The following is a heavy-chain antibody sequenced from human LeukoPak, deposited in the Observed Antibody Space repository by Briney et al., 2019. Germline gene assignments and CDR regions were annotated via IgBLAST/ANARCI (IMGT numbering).Heavy chain of an antibody. CDR3: AREIIVVVPAATLSAYYYMDV. CDR1: GGSISSGSYY. Sequence: PSETLSLTCTVSGGSISSGSYYWSWIRQPAGKGLEWIGRIYTSGSTNYNPSLKSRVTISVDTSKNQFSLKLSSVTAADTAVYYCAREIIVVVPAATLSAYYYMDVWGKGTTVTVSS. D-gene: IGHD2-2*01. J-gene: IGHJ6*03. CDR2: IYTSGST. V-gene: IGHV4-61*02.